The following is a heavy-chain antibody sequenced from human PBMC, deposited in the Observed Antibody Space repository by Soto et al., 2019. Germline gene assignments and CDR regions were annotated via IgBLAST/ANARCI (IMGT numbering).Heavy chain of an antibody. J-gene: IGHJ6*02. D-gene: IGHD1-1*01. CDR2: INHSGST. Sequence: SETLSLTCAVYGGSFSGYYWRWIRQPPGKGREWIGEINHSGSTNYNPSLKSRVTISVDTSKNQNSLKLSSVTAADTAVYYCSRGRSVWNVLIPVYCYGMDVWDQGTTATVS. V-gene: IGHV4-34*01. CDR1: GGSFSGYY. CDR3: SRGRSVWNVLIPVYCYGMDV.